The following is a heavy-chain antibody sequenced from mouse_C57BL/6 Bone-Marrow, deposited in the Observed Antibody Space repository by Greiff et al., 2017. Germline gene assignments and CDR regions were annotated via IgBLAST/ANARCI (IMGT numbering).Heavy chain of an antibody. V-gene: IGHV3-6*01. CDR2: ISYDGSN. D-gene: IGHD1-1*01. J-gene: IGHJ1*03. CDR1: GYSITSGYY. CDR3: ARDSTTVVAHWYFDV. Sequence: DVKLQESGPGLVKPSQSLSLTCSVTGYSITSGYYWNWIRQFPGNKLEWMGYISYDGSNNYNPSLKNRISITRDTSKNQFFLKLNSVTTEDTATYYCARDSTTVVAHWYFDVWGTGTTVTVSS.